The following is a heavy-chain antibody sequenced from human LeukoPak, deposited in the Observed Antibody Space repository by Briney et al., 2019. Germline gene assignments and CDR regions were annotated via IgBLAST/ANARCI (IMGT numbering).Heavy chain of an antibody. CDR3: ARRGDYFDY. CDR1: GFTFSGYN. V-gene: IGHV3-48*02. J-gene: IGHJ4*02. Sequence: PGGSLRLSCAASGFTFSGYNMNWVRQAPEKGLEWVSYISSSSNTIYYADSVKGRFTISRDNAKNSLYLRMNSLRDEDTAVYYCARRGDYFDYWGQGTLVTVSS. CDR2: ISSSSNTI.